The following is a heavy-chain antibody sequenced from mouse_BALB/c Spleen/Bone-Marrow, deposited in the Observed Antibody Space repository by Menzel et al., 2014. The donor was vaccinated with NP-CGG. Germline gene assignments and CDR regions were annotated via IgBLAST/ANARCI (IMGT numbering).Heavy chain of an antibody. CDR3: ARQILRGFGY. J-gene: IGHJ3*02. CDR1: GFAFSSYD. D-gene: IGHD1-1*01. V-gene: IGHV5-12-1*01. Sequence: DVMLVESGGGLVKTGGSLKLSCAASGFAFSSYDMSWVRQTPEKRLEWVAYISSGGGSTYYADTVKGRFTISRDNAKNTLYLQMSSLKSEDTAMYYCARQILRGFGYWGQGTPVTVSA. CDR2: ISSGGGST.